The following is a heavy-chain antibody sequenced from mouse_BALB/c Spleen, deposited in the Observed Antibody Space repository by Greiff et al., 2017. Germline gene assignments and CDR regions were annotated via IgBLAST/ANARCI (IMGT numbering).Heavy chain of an antibody. V-gene: IGHV5-4*02. CDR1: GFTFSDYY. CDR3: ARALGYYYAMDY. D-gene: IGHD4-1*01. Sequence: EVKLVESGGGLVKPGGSLKLSCAASGFTFSDYYMYWVRQTPEKRLEWVATISDGGSYTYYPDSVKGRFTISRDNAKNNLYLQMSSLKSEDTAMYYCARALGYYYAMDYWGQGTSVTVSS. CDR2: ISDGGSYT. J-gene: IGHJ4*01.